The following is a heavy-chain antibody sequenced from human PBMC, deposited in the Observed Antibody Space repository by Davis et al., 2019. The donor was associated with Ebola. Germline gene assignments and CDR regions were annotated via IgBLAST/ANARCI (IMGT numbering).Heavy chain of an antibody. V-gene: IGHV3-74*01. CDR1: GFTFSSEW. J-gene: IGHJ3*02. Sequence: PGGSLRLSCAASGFTFSSEWMHWVRQAPGKGLVWVSRINPDETTTTYADSVKGRFTISRDNAKNSLYLQMNSLRAEDTAVYYCAKEGGYYDFWSGYYRGDAFDIWGQGTMVTVSS. CDR2: INPDETTT. CDR3: AKEGGYYDFWSGYYRGDAFDI. D-gene: IGHD3-3*01.